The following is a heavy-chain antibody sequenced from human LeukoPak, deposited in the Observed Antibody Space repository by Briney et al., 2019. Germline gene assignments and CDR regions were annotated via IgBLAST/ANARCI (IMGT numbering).Heavy chain of an antibody. J-gene: IGHJ3*02. Sequence: GGSLRLSCAASGFTFSSYAMSWVRQAPGKGLEWVSAISGSGGSTYYADSVKGRFTISRDNSKNTLYLQTNSLRAEDTAVYYCAKVGGGGYYYAPFDIWGQGTMVTVSS. CDR2: ISGSGGST. D-gene: IGHD3-10*01. CDR1: GFTFSSYA. CDR3: AKVGGGGYYYAPFDI. V-gene: IGHV3-23*01.